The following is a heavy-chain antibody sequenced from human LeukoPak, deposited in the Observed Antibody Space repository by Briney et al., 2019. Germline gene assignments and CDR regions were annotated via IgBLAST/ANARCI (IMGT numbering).Heavy chain of an antibody. CDR1: GFTFSSYW. V-gene: IGHV3-74*01. D-gene: IGHD3-10*01. CDR3: AKGEGSGIHYYSMDV. Sequence: GGSLRLSCAASGFTFSSYWMHWVRQAPGKGLVWVSRINSDGSSTSYADSVKGRFTISRDNAKNTLYLQMNSLRAEDTAVYYCAKGEGSGIHYYSMDVWGQGTTVTVSS. J-gene: IGHJ6*02. CDR2: INSDGSST.